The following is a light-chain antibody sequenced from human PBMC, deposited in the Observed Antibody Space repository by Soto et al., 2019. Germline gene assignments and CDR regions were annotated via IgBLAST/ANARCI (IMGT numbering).Light chain of an antibody. CDR2: DAS. CDR3: QQYNSYSVT. J-gene: IGKJ1*01. CDR1: QSISSW. Sequence: DIRMTQSPSTLSASVGDRVTITCRASQSISSWLAWYQQKPGKAPKLLIYDASSLKSGLPSRFSGSGSGTEFTLTISSLQPDDFATYYCQQYNSYSVTFGQGTKVEIK. V-gene: IGKV1-5*01.